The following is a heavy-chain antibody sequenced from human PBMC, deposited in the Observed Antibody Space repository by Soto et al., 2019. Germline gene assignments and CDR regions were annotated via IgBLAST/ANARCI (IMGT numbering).Heavy chain of an antibody. CDR3: ARNSEHFDY. CDR1: GFTFSDYY. Sequence: GGSLRLSCAASGFTFSDYYMSWIRQAPGKGLEWVSYISSSARTKYYADSVKGRFTISRDNAKNSLYLRMNSLRAEDTAIYYCARNSEHFDYWGQGTLVTVSS. D-gene: IGHD6-13*01. V-gene: IGHV3-11*01. CDR2: ISSSARTK. J-gene: IGHJ4*02.